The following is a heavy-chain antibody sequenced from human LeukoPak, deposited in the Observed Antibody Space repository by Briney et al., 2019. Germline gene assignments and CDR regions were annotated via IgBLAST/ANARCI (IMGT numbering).Heavy chain of an antibody. J-gene: IGHJ6*03. CDR1: GGSISGYY. V-gene: IGHV4-59*12. CDR2: IYFSGST. Sequence: PSETLSLTCTVSGGSISGYYWIWIRQPPGKGLEWIGYIYFSGSTNYNPSLKSRVTISVDTSKNQFSLKLSSVTAADTAVYYCASRRAYCSSTSCYERYYYYYMDVWGKGTTVTVSS. CDR3: ASRRAYCSSTSCYERYYYYYMDV. D-gene: IGHD2-2*01.